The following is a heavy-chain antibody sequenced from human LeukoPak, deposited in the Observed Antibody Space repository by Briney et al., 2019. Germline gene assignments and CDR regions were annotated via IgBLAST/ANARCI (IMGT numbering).Heavy chain of an antibody. V-gene: IGHV3-30-3*01. CDR3: AKDLSPYSSRWLFDY. J-gene: IGHJ4*02. D-gene: IGHD6-13*01. CDR2: IASDGSHT. Sequence: GGPLTLSCAPSGFTFSTYLMHWVRQAPGKGLEWVADIASDGSHTFYVESVKDQFTIPRENSKNTLYLQMNSLRAEDTAVYYCAKDLSPYSSRWLFDYWGQRTLVTVSS. CDR1: GFTFSTYL.